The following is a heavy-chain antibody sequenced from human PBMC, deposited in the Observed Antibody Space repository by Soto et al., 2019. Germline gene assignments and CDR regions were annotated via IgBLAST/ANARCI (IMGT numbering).Heavy chain of an antibody. Sequence: PGGSLRLSYAASGFIFNNYVMTWVRQAPGKGLEWVSGVKGNGGSTHYADSVKGRFTISRDDSKNALYLQMNSLRADDTAVYHCTRGLGSLDPFDAWGPGTRVTVSS. CDR2: VKGNGGST. J-gene: IGHJ3*01. CDR3: TRGLGSLDPFDA. V-gene: IGHV3-23*01. CDR1: GFIFNNYV. D-gene: IGHD3-16*01.